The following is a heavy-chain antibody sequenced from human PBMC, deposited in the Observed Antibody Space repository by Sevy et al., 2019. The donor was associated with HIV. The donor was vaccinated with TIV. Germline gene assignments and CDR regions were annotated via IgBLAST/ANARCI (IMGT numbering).Heavy chain of an antibody. CDR2: INQDGSER. J-gene: IGHJ4*02. D-gene: IGHD3-3*01. V-gene: IGHV3-7*03. Sequence: PGGSLTLSCAASGFTFSRFWMSWVRQAPGKGLEWVANINQDGSERYYVDSVKGRFTISRDNAKNSLYLQMNSLRGEDTAVFFCARGGVLEWPLGPFDYWGQGTLVTVSS. CDR1: GFTFSRFW. CDR3: ARGGVLEWPLGPFDY.